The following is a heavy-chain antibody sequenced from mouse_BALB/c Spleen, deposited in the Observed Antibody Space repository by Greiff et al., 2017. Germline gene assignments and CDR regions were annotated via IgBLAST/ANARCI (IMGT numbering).Heavy chain of an antibody. CDR3: ASRYGYEWFAY. Sequence: VQLQQSGPELVKPGASVKIPCKASGYTFTDYYMDWVQQSQGKGLEWIGDINPNNGGTIYNQKFKGKATLTVDKSSSTAYMELRSLTSEDTAVYYCASRYGYEWFAYWGQGTLVTVSA. D-gene: IGHD2-2*01. V-gene: IGHV1-18*01. CDR1: GYTFTDYY. J-gene: IGHJ3*01. CDR2: INPNNGGT.